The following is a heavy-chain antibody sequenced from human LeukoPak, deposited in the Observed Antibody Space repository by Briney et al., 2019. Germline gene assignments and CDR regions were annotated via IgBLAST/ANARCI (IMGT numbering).Heavy chain of an antibody. V-gene: IGHV1-18*01. D-gene: IGHD3-22*01. CDR1: GYTFTSYG. CDR3: ARVGLNYYDSSGYSNTYFGY. Sequence: ASVKVSCKASGYTFTSYGITWVRRAPGQGLEWMGCISAYNGNTNYAQRLQGRVTMTRDMSTSTVYMELSSLRSEDTAVYYCARVGLNYYDSSGYSNTYFGYWGQGTLVTVSS. CDR2: ISAYNGNT. J-gene: IGHJ4*02.